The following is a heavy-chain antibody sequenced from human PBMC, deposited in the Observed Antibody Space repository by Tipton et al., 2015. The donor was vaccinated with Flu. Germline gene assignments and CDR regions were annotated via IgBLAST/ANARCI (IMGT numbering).Heavy chain of an antibody. CDR2: IYYSGST. CDR1: GGSISSSSYY. D-gene: IGHD3-22*01. J-gene: IGHJ6*02. CDR3: ARHFSGQGWLLLSNYYYYGMDV. V-gene: IGHV4-39*01. Sequence: TLSLTCTVSGGSISSSSYYWGWIRQPPGKGLEWIGSIYYSGSTYYNPSLKSRVTISVDASKNQFSLKLSSVTAADTAVYYCARHFSGQGWLLLSNYYYYGMDVWGQGTTVTVSS.